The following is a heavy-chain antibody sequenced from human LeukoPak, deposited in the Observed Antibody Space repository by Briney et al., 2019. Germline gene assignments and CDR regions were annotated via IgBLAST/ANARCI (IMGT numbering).Heavy chain of an antibody. Sequence: GGSLRLSCSASGLTVTNAWMNWVRQAPGEGLDWVGRIASKTDGGATDYAAPVKGRFTISRDDSKNTLNLQMNSLKTEDTAVYYCTTGIRGDWGRGTLVTVSS. D-gene: IGHD3-10*01. CDR3: TTGIRGD. J-gene: IGHJ4*02. CDR1: GLTVTNAW. CDR2: IASKTDGGAT. V-gene: IGHV3-15*07.